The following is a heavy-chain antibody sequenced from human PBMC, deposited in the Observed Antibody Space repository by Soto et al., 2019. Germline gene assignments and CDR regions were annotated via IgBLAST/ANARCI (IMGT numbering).Heavy chain of an antibody. Sequence: GTLRLSRAPSACSPKGHAMNWVRPAPGKGLEWVASISDTGASTWYAESVRGRLSISRDNSKNTLYLQMNSLRGEDTAVYYCAKGRGSGWAWYFDNWGQGTLVTVSS. J-gene: IGHJ4*02. CDR2: ISDTGAST. CDR1: ACSPKGHA. CDR3: AKGRGSGWAWYFDN. D-gene: IGHD6-19*01. V-gene: IGHV3-23*01.